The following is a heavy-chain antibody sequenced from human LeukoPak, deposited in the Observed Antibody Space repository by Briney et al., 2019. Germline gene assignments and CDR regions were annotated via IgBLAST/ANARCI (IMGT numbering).Heavy chain of an antibody. V-gene: IGHV3-33*01. J-gene: IGHJ5*02. D-gene: IGHD2-15*01. CDR3: ARDTFPTTRALYNWFDP. Sequence: QPGGSLRLSCAASGFTFSSYGMHWVRQAPGKGLEWVAVIWYDGSNKYYADSVKGRFTISRDNSKNTLYLQMNSLRAEDTAVYYCARDTFPTTRALYNWFDPWGQGTLVTVSS. CDR1: GFTFSSYG. CDR2: IWYDGSNK.